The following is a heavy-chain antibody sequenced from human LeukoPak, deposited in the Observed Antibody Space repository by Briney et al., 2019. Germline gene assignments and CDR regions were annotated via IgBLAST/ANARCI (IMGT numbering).Heavy chain of an antibody. CDR1: GGSISSYY. V-gene: IGHV4-59*01. Sequence: SETLSLTCTVSGGSISSYYWSWIRQPPWKGLEWIGYIYYSGSTNYNPSLKSRVTISVDTSKNQFSLKLSSVTAADTAVYYCARSYSSGWSNWFDPWGQGTLVTVSS. D-gene: IGHD6-19*01. CDR2: IYYSGST. J-gene: IGHJ5*02. CDR3: ARSYSSGWSNWFDP.